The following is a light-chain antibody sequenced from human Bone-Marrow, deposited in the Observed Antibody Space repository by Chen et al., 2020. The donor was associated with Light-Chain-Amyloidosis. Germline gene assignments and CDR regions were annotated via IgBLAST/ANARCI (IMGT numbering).Light chain of an antibody. CDR1: QSVSSN. J-gene: IGKJ2*01. CDR2: GAS. Sequence: EIVMTQSPATLSVSPGDRATLSCRASQSVSSNLAWYQQKPGQAPRLLIFGASTRATGIPARFSGGGSGTEFTLTISSLQSEDFALYYCQQYINWPPMYTFGQGTKLVIK. CDR3: QQYINWPPMYT. V-gene: IGKV3-15*01.